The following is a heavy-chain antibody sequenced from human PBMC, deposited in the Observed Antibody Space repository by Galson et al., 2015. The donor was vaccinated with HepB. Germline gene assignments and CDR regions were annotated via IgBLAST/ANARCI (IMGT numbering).Heavy chain of an antibody. CDR1: GGSISNYY. V-gene: IGHV4-59*01. Sequence: ETLSLTCTVSGGSISNYYWNWIRQPPGKGLEWIGYIFDGVTTNYNPSLRGRVTISVDTFKKHFSLRLSSVTAADTAVYYCARDLVTEYYYYGMDVWGQGTTVTVSS. D-gene: IGHD2-21*02. CDR3: ARDLVTEYYYYGMDV. CDR2: IFDGVTT. J-gene: IGHJ6*02.